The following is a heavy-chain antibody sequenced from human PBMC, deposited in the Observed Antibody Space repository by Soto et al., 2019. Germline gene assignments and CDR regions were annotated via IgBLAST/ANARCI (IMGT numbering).Heavy chain of an antibody. CDR3: ARFDWLSAWFDP. CDR2: ISGDDGNT. V-gene: IGHV1-18*01. CDR1: GYTLTDLS. Sequence: ASVKVSCKVSGYTLTDLSMHWVRQAPGQGLEWMGGISGDDGNTHYAQNLQGRVTMTTDTSLSTAYMELRGLRSDDTAVYYCARFDWLSAWFDPWGQGTLVTSPQ. J-gene: IGHJ5*02. D-gene: IGHD3-9*01.